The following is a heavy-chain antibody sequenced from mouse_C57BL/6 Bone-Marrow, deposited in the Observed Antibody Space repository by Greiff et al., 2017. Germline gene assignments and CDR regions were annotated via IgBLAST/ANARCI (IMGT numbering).Heavy chain of an antibody. V-gene: IGHV5-6*01. D-gene: IGHD2-4*01. Sequence: EVKLMESGGDLVKPGGSLKLSCAASGFSFSSYGMSWVRQTPDKRLEWVATISSGGSYAYYPDSVKGRFTISRDNAKNNLYLQMSSLKSEDTAMYYCARHLSTMITTRIFDYWGQGTTLTVSS. CDR3: ARHLSTMITTRIFDY. CDR2: ISSGGSYA. CDR1: GFSFSSYG. J-gene: IGHJ2*01.